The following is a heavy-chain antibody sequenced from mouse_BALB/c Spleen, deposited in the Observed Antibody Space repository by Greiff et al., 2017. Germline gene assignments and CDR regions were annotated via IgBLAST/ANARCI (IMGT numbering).Heavy chain of an antibody. Sequence: EVHLVESGGGLVKPGGSLKLSCAASGFTFSSYAMSWVRQSPEKRLEWVAEISSGGSYTYYPDTVTGRFTISRDNAKNTLYLEMSSLRSEDTAMYYCARVASSWFAYWGQGTLVTVSA. V-gene: IGHV5-9-4*01. CDR1: GFTFSSYA. CDR2: ISSGGSYT. J-gene: IGHJ3*01. CDR3: ARVASSWFAY.